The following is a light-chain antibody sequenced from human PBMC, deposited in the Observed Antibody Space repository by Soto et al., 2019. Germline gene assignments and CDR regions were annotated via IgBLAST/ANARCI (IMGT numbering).Light chain of an antibody. Sequence: QSVLTQPPSASGTPGQRVTISCSGSSSNIGSNTVNWYQQLPGTAPKLPIYSNNQRPSAVPDRLSGSKSGTPAALAISGLQSEDEDDYDCAAWDDSLNGPHVFGTGTKLTVL. CDR1: SSNIGSNT. V-gene: IGLV1-44*01. CDR2: SNN. CDR3: AAWDDSLNGPHV. J-gene: IGLJ1*01.